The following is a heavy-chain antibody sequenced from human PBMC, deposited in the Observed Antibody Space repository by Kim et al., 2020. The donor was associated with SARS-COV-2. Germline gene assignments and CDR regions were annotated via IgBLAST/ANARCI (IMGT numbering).Heavy chain of an antibody. D-gene: IGHD4-17*01. V-gene: IGHV1-18*04. CDR3: ARTDYGDYWDLRYYYYGMYV. CDR2: ISAYNGNT. CDR1: GYTFTSYG. Sequence: ASVKVSCKASGYTFTSYGISWVRQAPGQGLEWMGWISAYNGNTNYAQKLQGRVTMTTDTSTSTAYMELRSLRSDDTAVYYCARTDYGDYWDLRYYYYGMYVWGQGPTVTASS. J-gene: IGHJ6*02.